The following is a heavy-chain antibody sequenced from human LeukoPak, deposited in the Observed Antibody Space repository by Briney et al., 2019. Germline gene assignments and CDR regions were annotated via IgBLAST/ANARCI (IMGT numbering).Heavy chain of an antibody. D-gene: IGHD6-6*01. J-gene: IGHJ5*02. Sequence: GGSLRLSCAASGFTVSSNYMSWVRQAPGKGLEWVSVVYSGGSTYYADSVKGRFTISRHNSKNTLYLQMNSLRAEDTAVYYCARGGAYSSSSLDPWGQGTLVTVSS. CDR3: ARGGAYSSSSLDP. CDR2: VYSGGST. CDR1: GFTVSSNY. V-gene: IGHV3-53*04.